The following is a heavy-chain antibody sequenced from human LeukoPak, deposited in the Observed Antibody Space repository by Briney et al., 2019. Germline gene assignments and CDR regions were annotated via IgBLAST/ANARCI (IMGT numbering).Heavy chain of an antibody. CDR2: ISWNSGSI. D-gene: IGHD1-26*01. Sequence: GGSLRLSCAASGFTFDDYAMHWVRQAPGKGLEWVSDISWNSGSIGYADSVKGRFTISRDNAKNSLYLQMNSLRAEDTALYYCAKAPGSGYFDHWGQGTLVTVSS. CDR1: GFTFDDYA. J-gene: IGHJ4*02. V-gene: IGHV3-9*01. CDR3: AKAPGSGYFDH.